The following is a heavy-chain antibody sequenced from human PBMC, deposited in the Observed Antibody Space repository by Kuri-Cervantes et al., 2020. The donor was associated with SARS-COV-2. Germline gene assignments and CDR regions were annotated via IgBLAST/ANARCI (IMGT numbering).Heavy chain of an antibody. J-gene: IGHJ2*01. CDR1: GFTVSDYY. D-gene: IGHD3-22*01. CDR3: ARDSDTTGYYWYFDL. Sequence: GESLKISCAASGFTVSDYYMTWVRQAPGKGLEWVSVIYVHRTEYADSVKGRFTISRDNSNNTVYLQMNSLRAEDAAVYYCARDSDTTGYYWYFDLWGRGTLVTVSS. V-gene: IGHV3-53*01. CDR2: IYVHRT.